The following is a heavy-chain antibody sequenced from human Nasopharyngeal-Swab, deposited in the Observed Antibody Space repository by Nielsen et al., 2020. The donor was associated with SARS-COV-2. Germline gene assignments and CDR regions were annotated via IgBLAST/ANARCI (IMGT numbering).Heavy chain of an antibody. V-gene: IGHV3-15*01. CDR3: TTLHRTGWF. CDR1: GFVFSSVW. D-gene: IGHD6-19*01. J-gene: IGHJ4*02. CDR2: IKRKADGGTV. Sequence: GESLKISCAASGFVFSSVWMSWVRQAPGKGREWVGRIKRKADGGTVEYATAVRGRFSISRDDSRNTLFLQMNRLKTEDTAVYYCTTLHRTGWFWGKGTMVTVSS.